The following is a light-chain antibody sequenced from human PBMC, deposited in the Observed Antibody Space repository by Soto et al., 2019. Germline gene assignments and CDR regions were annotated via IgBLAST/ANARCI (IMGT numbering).Light chain of an antibody. V-gene: IGLV2-18*02. Sequence: QSALTQPPSVSGSPGQSVTISCTGTSSDVGSYNRVSWYQQPPGTAPKLMIYEGSNRPSGVPERFSGSKSGNTASLTISGLQAEDEADYYCSSYTSSSTVVFGGGTKVTVL. J-gene: IGLJ2*01. CDR1: SSDVGSYNR. CDR2: EGS. CDR3: SSYTSSSTVV.